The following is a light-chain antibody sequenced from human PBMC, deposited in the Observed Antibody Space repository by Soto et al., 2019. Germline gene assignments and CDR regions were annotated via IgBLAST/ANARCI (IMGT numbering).Light chain of an antibody. J-gene: IGLJ2*01. CDR1: SSNIGTGYE. Sequence: QSVLTQPPSVSGAPGQRVTISCTGSSSNIGTGYEVHWYQQLPGTAPKLLIYGNNNRPSGVPDRFSGSKSGTSASLAITGLHAEDEADYNCLSYDSLTGPVVFAGGTQLTV. CDR3: LSYDSLTGPVV. V-gene: IGLV1-40*01. CDR2: GNN.